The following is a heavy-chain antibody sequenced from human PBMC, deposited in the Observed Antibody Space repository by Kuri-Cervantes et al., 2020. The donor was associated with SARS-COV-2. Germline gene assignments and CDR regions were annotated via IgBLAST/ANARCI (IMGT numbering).Heavy chain of an antibody. V-gene: IGHV3-53*01. CDR2: IYSGGST. D-gene: IGHD1-26*01. Sequence: GESLKISCAASGFTFTMYGIHWVRQAPGKGLEWVSVIYSGGSTYYADSVKGRFTISRDNSKNTLYLQMNSLRAEDTAVYYCARWSIVGATRGLLRYYGMDVWGQGTTVTVSS. J-gene: IGHJ6*02. CDR3: ARWSIVGATRGLLRYYGMDV. CDR1: GFTFTMYG.